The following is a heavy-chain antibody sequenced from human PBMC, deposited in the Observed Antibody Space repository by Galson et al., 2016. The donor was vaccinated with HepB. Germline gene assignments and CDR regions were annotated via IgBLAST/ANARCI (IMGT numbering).Heavy chain of an antibody. CDR3: ASIRVGATLVGAFDI. V-gene: IGHV3-74*01. D-gene: IGHD1-26*01. CDR1: GFTFSDSA. Sequence: SLRLPCAASGFTFSDSAMNWVRQAPGKGLVWVSRINSDGSSTNYADSVKGRFTISRDNAKNTLYLQMNSLRAEDTAVYYCASIRVGATLVGAFDIWGQGTMVTVSS. CDR2: INSDGSST. J-gene: IGHJ3*02.